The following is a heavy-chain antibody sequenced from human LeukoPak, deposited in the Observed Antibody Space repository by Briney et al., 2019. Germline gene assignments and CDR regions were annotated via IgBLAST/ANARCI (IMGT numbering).Heavy chain of an antibody. CDR1: GGTFSSYA. D-gene: IGHD1-1*01. CDR2: IIPIFGTA. V-gene: IGHV1-69*13. CDR3: ARAKYNWNDVIKNWFDP. J-gene: IGHJ5*02. Sequence: SVKVSCKASGGTFSSYAISWVRQAPGQGLEWMGGIIPIFGTANYAQKFQGRVTITADESTSTAYMALSSLRSEDTAVYYCARAKYNWNDVIKNWFDPWGQGTLVTVSS.